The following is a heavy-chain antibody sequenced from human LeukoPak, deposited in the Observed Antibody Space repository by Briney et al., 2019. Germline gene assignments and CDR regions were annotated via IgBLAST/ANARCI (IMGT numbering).Heavy chain of an antibody. CDR3: AKEWSYYGSGSYGNNWFDP. J-gene: IGHJ5*02. CDR2: ISGSGGST. V-gene: IGHV3-23*01. CDR1: GFTFSSYA. D-gene: IGHD3-10*01. Sequence: GGSLRLSCAASGFTFSSYAMSWVRQAPGKGLEWVSAISGSGGSTYYADSVKGRFTISRDNSKNTLYLQVNSLRAEDTAVYYCAKEWSYYGSGSYGNNWFDPWGQGTLVTVSS.